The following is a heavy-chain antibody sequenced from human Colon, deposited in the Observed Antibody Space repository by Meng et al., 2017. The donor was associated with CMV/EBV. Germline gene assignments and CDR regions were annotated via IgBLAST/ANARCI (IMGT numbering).Heavy chain of an antibody. CDR1: GYTFIGSY. D-gene: IGHD3-16*01. CDR2: FNPNSGAS. Sequence: ASVKVSCKASGYTFIGSYIHWVRQAPGQGLEWMGWFNPNSGASKYAQNFQGRVTMTRDTSISTAYMGLTRLTFDDTAANFCARVEGGRPSQYPDYFSCFHMDVWGKGPRSPSPQ. J-gene: IGHJ6*01. CDR3: ARVEGGRPSQYPDYFSCFHMDV. V-gene: IGHV1-2*02.